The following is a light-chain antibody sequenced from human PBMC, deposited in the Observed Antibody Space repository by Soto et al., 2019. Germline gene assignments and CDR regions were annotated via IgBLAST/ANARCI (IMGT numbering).Light chain of an antibody. CDR3: QKYNSAPWT. Sequence: DIQMTQSPSSLSASVGERVTITCRASQGISNNLAWFQQKPGRVPKLLIYFATTLQSGVPSRFSGRGSGTDFTLTISSLQPEDVATYYCQKYNSAPWTFGQGTRVEI. CDR2: FAT. V-gene: IGKV1-27*01. CDR1: QGISNN. J-gene: IGKJ1*01.